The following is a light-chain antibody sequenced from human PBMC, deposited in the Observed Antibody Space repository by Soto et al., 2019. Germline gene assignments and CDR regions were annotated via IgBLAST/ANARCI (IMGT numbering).Light chain of an antibody. CDR3: GTWDSSLSAAV. CDR1: SSNIGDNS. J-gene: IGLJ7*01. Sequence: QSVLTQPPSVSAAPGQKVTISCSGSSSNIGDNSVSWYQQLPGTAPKLLIYDNNKRPSGIPDRFSGSKSGPSATLVITGLQTGDEADYYCGTWDSSLSAAVFGGGTQLTVL. CDR2: DNN. V-gene: IGLV1-51*01.